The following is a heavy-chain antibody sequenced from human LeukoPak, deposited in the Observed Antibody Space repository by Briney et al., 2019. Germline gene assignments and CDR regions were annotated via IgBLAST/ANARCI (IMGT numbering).Heavy chain of an antibody. CDR1: GFTSSSYA. D-gene: IGHD2-15*01. CDR2: ISGSGGST. J-gene: IGHJ4*02. V-gene: IGHV3-23*01. CDR3: ATALGYCSGGSCSKGY. Sequence: GGSLRLSCAASGFTSSSYAMSWVRQAPGKGLEWVSAISGSGGSTYYADSVKGRFTISRDNSKNTLYLQMNSLRAEDTAVYYCATALGYCSGGSCSKGYWGQGTLVTVSS.